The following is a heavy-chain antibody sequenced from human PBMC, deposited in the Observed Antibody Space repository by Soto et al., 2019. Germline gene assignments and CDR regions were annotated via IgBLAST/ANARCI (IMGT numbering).Heavy chain of an antibody. J-gene: IGHJ6*02. CDR2: IYYSGST. Sequence: PSETLSLTCTVSGGSISSYYWSWIRQPPGKGLEWIGYIYYSGSTNYNPSLKSRVTISVDTSKNQFSLKLSSVTAAGTAVYYCARAMVRGVASLFNGMDVWGQGTTVTVS. CDR1: GGSISSYY. CDR3: ARAMVRGVASLFNGMDV. V-gene: IGHV4-59*01. D-gene: IGHD3-10*01.